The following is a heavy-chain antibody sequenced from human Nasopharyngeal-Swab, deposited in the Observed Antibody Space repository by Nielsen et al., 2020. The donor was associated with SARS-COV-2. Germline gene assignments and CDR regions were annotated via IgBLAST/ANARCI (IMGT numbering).Heavy chain of an antibody. D-gene: IGHD3-9*01. CDR2: FDPEDGET. Sequence: ASVKVSCKVSGYTLTELSMHWVRQAPGKGLEWMGGFDPEDGETIYAQKFQGRVTMTEDTSTDTAYMELSSLRSEDTAVYYCATGPVLRYFDWFDPWGQGTLVTVPS. V-gene: IGHV1-24*01. J-gene: IGHJ5*02. CDR3: ATGPVLRYFDWFDP. CDR1: GYTLTELS.